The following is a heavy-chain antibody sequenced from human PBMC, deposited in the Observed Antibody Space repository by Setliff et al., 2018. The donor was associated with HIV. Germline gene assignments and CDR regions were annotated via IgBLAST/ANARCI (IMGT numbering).Heavy chain of an antibody. J-gene: IGHJ3*02. V-gene: IGHV4-4*07. Sequence: SETLSLTCTVSGGSISSYYWSWIRQPAGKGLEWIGRIYTSGSTNYNPSLKSRVTMSVDTSKNQFSLKLSPVTAADTAVYYCARGYCSGGSCYFSVDAFDIWGQGTMVTVSS. CDR2: IYTSGST. CDR1: GGSISSYY. CDR3: ARGYCSGGSCYFSVDAFDI. D-gene: IGHD2-15*01.